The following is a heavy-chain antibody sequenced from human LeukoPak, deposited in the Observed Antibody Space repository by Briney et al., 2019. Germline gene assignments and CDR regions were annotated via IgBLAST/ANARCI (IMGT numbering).Heavy chain of an antibody. CDR3: AREVVVPAAPTCYYFDY. J-gene: IGHJ4*02. CDR2: MNPNSGNT. V-gene: IGHV1-8*01. CDR1: GYTFTSYD. D-gene: IGHD2-2*01. Sequence: GASVKVSCKASGYTFTSYDTNWVRQATGQGLEWMGWMNPNSGNTGYAQKFQGRVTMTRNTSISTAYMELSSLRSEDTAVYYCAREVVVPAAPTCYYFDYWGQGTLVTVSS.